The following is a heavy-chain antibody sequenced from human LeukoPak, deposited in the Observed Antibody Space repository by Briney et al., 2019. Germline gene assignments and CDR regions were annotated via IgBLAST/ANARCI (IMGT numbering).Heavy chain of an antibody. V-gene: IGHV1-18*01. CDR2: ISTYSGNT. D-gene: IGHD4/OR15-4a*01. Sequence: WISTYSGNTNYALKFQGRLTMTTDPSTSTVNMELRSLRSDDTAVYYCARDMVQYTHGEGGYWGQGTLVTVSS. CDR3: ARDMVQYTHGEGGY. J-gene: IGHJ4*02.